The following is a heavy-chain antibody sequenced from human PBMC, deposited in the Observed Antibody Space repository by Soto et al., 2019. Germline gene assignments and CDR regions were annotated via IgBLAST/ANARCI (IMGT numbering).Heavy chain of an antibody. CDR2: ISSSSSTI. D-gene: IGHD3-3*01. CDR1: GFTFSSNS. V-gene: IGHV3-48*02. J-gene: IGHJ5*02. CDR3: ARFIWSGHLTSDL. Sequence: EVQVVESGGGLVQPGGSLRLSCAASGFTFSSNSMNWVRQAPGKGLEWISYISSSSSTIYADSVKGRFTISRDNAKNSLYLQMNSLSDEYTAVYYCARFIWSGHLTSDLWGQGTLVTVSS.